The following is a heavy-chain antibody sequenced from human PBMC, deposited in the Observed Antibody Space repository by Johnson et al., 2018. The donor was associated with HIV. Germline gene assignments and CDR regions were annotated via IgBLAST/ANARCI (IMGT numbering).Heavy chain of an antibody. CDR3: ARGKWLDAFDI. CDR1: GLTVSSNY. D-gene: IGHD6-19*01. Sequence: MQLVESGGGLIQPGGSLRLSCAASGLTVSSNYMNWVRQAPGKGLEWVSVIYSGGNTYYADPVKGRFSISRDNSKNTVYLQMNNLRAEDQAVYYCARGKWLDAFDIWGQGTMVTVSS. J-gene: IGHJ3*02. CDR2: IYSGGNT. V-gene: IGHV3-53*01.